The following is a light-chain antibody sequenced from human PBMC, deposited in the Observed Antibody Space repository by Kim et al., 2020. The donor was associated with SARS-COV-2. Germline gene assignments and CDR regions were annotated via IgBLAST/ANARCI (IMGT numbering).Light chain of an antibody. J-gene: IGKJ2*01. CDR2: AAS. CDR3: QQSYSTPYT. CDR1: QSISSY. V-gene: IGKV1-39*01. Sequence: SAFLGDRVPITCRASQSISSYLNWYQQKPGKAPKLLIYAASSLQSGVPSRFSGSGSGTDFTLTISSLQPEDFATYYCQQSYSTPYTFGQGTKLEI.